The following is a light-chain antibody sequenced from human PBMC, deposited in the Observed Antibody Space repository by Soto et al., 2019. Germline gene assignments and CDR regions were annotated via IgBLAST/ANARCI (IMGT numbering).Light chain of an antibody. Sequence: QSALTQPASVSGSPGQSITISCTGTSSDVGGYNHVSWYQQHPGKAPKLMIYDVSSRPSGVSNRFSGSKSGNTASLTISGLQAEDEADYYCTSFTAGFTYVFGTGTKVTVL. V-gene: IGLV2-14*01. J-gene: IGLJ1*01. CDR2: DVS. CDR3: TSFTAGFTYV. CDR1: SSDVGGYNH.